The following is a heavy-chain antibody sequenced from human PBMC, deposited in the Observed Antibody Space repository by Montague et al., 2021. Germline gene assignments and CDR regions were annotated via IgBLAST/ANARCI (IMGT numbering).Heavy chain of an antibody. Sequence: SLRLSCVASGLILSHSWMAWVRLPPGKGLEWVAGVNPDGSQVGYVESVKGRFTVSKDNAKNSLFLQMNSLRGDDTALYYCARNPAYGALDYWGQGTRVTVSS. CDR2: VNPDGSQV. J-gene: IGHJ4*02. D-gene: IGHD4/OR15-4a*01. V-gene: IGHV3-7*03. CDR3: ARNPAYGALDY. CDR1: GLILSHSW.